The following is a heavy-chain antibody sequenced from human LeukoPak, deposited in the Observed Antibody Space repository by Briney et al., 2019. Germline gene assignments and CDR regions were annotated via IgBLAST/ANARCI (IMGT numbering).Heavy chain of an antibody. J-gene: IGHJ4*02. D-gene: IGHD3-10*01. CDR2: ISHSGST. CDR1: GASFSGYY. V-gene: IGHV4-34*01. Sequence: PSETLSLTCTVYGASFSGYYWSWIRQPPGKGLEWIGEISHSGSTNYNPSLKSRVTISVDTPKNQFSLKLSSVTAADTAVHYCARENLRDYFDYWGQGTLVTVSS. CDR3: ARENLRDYFDY.